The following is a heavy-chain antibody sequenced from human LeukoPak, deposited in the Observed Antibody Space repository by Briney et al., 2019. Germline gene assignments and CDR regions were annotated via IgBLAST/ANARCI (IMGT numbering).Heavy chain of an antibody. J-gene: IGHJ4*02. CDR1: GYTLTELS. CDR3: ATASLVAVAGTAPYY. Sequence: ASVKVSCKVSGYTLTELSMHWVRQAPGKGLEWMGGFDPEDGETIYAQKFQGRVTMTEDTSTDTAYMELSRLRSEDTAVYYCATASLVAVAGTAPYYWGQGTLVTVSS. CDR2: FDPEDGET. D-gene: IGHD6-19*01. V-gene: IGHV1-24*01.